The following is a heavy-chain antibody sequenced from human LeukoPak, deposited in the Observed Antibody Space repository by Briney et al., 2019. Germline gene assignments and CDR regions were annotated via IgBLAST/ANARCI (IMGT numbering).Heavy chain of an antibody. Sequence: ASVKVSCKTSGYTFTSYGISWVRQAPGQGLEWMGWISTYSGNTNYAQKVPGRVTRTTDTSTSTAYMELKSLRSDDTAVYYCARADSVWGSYHDYWGQGTLVTVTS. CDR3: ARADSVWGSYHDY. CDR1: GYTFTSYG. V-gene: IGHV1-18*01. CDR2: ISTYSGNT. J-gene: IGHJ4*02. D-gene: IGHD3-16*01.